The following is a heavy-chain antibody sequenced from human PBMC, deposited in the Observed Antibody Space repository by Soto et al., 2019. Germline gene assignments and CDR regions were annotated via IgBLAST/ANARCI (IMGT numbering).Heavy chain of an antibody. CDR2: ISSDSRTI. Sequence: GGSLRLSCVASGFSLSDYAVNWVRQAPGKWLEWVSFISSDSRTIYYADSVEGRFTVSRDNARNSVSLQMDSLRDEDAAVYYCARIKLVEWFFINVDVYDMDVWGQGTPVTVSS. J-gene: IGHJ6*02. D-gene: IGHD3-3*01. V-gene: IGHV3-48*02. CDR1: GFSLSDYA. CDR3: ARIKLVEWFFINVDVYDMDV.